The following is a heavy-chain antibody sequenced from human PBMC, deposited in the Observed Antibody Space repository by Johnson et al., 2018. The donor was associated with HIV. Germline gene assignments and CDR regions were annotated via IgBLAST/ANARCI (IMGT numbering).Heavy chain of an antibody. J-gene: IGHJ3*02. Sequence: EVQLVESGGGLVQPGGSLRLSCAASGFTFSSYAMSWVRQAPGKGLEWVSVFYSGGNTYHADSVKGRFTISRDNSKNTLYLKMNTLRAEDTAVYYCARGFCSSASCYLHAFDIWGQGTMVTVSS. V-gene: IGHV3-66*02. CDR3: ARGFCSSASCYLHAFDI. D-gene: IGHD2-2*01. CDR1: GFTFSSYA. CDR2: FYSGGNT.